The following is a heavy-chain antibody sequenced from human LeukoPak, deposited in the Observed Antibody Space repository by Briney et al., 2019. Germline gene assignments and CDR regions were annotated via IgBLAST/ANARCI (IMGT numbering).Heavy chain of an antibody. CDR2: ISSSSSYI. CDR1: GFTFSSYS. J-gene: IGHJ4*02. D-gene: IGHD3-3*01. Sequence: GGSLRLSCAASGFTFSSYSMNWVRQAPGKGLEWVSSISSSSSYIYYADSVKGRFTISRDNAKNSLYLQMNSLRAEDTAVYYCAKIYYDFWSGYPYFDYWGQGTLVTVSS. CDR3: AKIYYDFWSGYPYFDY. V-gene: IGHV3-21*01.